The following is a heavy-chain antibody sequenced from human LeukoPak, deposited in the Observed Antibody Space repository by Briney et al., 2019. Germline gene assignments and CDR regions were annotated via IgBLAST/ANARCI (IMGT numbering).Heavy chain of an antibody. Sequence: GGSLRLSCEASGFTFGNYAMNWVRQAPRKGLEWVSTISGTGSSTYYADSAKGRFTISRDNSKDTLFLQLNGLTAADTAMYFCAKASVAIPQYCNSWGQGTLVTVSS. CDR3: AKASVAIPQYCNS. CDR2: ISGTGSST. V-gene: IGHV3-23*01. CDR1: GFTFGNYA. J-gene: IGHJ5*02. D-gene: IGHD2-2*02.